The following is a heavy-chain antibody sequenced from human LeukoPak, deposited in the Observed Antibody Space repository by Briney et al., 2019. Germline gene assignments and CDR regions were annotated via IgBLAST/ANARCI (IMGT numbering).Heavy chain of an antibody. CDR3: AAGGRPDYDFWSGQN. V-gene: IGHV1-58*01. D-gene: IGHD3-3*01. CDR2: IVVGSGNT. Sequence: GASVKASCKASGFTFTSSAVQWVRQARGQRLEWIGWIVVGSGNTNYAQKFQERVTITRDMSTSTAYMELSSLRSEDTAVYYCAAGGRPDYDFWSGQNWGQGTLVTVSS. J-gene: IGHJ4*02. CDR1: GFTFTSSA.